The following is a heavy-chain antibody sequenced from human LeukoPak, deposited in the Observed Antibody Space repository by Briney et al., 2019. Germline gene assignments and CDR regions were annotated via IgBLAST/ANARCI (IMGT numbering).Heavy chain of an antibody. CDR3: ARDLMVRGAAKYYFDY. V-gene: IGHV6-1*01. CDR2: TYYRSKWYN. D-gene: IGHD3-10*01. CDR1: GDSVSSNSAA. Sequence: SQTLSLTCAISGDSVSSNSAAWNWIRQSPSRGLEWLGRTYYRSKWYNDYAVSVKSRITINPDTSKNQFSLQLNSVTPEDTAVYYCARDLMVRGAAKYYFDYWGQGTLVTASS. J-gene: IGHJ4*02.